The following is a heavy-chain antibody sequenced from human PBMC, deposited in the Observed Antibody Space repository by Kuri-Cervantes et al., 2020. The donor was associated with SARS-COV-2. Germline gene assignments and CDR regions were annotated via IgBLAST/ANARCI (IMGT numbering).Heavy chain of an antibody. D-gene: IGHD2-2*01. CDR1: GFTVSSNY. Sequence: GGSLRLPCAASGFTVSSNYMSWVRQAPGKGLEWVANIKQDGSEKYYVDSVKGRFTISRDNAKNSLYLQMNSLRAEDTAVYYCAKSYIVVVPAAMPGAFDIWGQGTMVTVSS. CDR3: AKSYIVVVPAAMPGAFDI. CDR2: IKQDGSEK. V-gene: IGHV3-7*03. J-gene: IGHJ3*02.